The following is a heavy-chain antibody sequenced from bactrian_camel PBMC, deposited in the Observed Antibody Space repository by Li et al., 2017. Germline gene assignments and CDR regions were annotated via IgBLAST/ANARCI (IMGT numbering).Heavy chain of an antibody. V-gene: IGHV3S40*01. CDR1: GLTFSSYY. Sequence: VQLVESGGGLVQPGGSLRLSCAASGLTFSSYYMTWVRQAPGKGLEWVSSSSSGALSLVYADSVKGRFTISRDNAKNTVYLLMNSLKTEDTAVYFCAAGGAWWGKRTYAFDYDYDYRGQGTQVTVS. CDR2: SSSGALSL. J-gene: IGHJ4*01. CDR3: AAGGAWWGKRTYAFDYDYDY. D-gene: IGHD5*01.